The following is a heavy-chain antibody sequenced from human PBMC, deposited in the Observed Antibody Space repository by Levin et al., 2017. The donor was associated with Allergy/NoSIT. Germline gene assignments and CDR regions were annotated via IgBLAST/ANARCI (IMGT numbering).Heavy chain of an antibody. V-gene: IGHV4-59*08. J-gene: IGHJ1*01. Sequence: ASETLSLTCTVSGGSISSYYWSWIRQPPGKGLEWIGYIYYSGSTNYNPSLKSRVTISVDTSKNQFSLKLSSVTAADTAVYYCARHYYDILTGYGDGLAYFQHWGQGTLVTVSS. CDR1: GGSISSYY. CDR3: ARHYYDILTGYGDGLAYFQH. CDR2: IYYSGST. D-gene: IGHD3-9*01.